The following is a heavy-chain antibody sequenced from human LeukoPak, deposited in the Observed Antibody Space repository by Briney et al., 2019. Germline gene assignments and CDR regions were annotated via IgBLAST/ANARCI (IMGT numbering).Heavy chain of an antibody. Sequence: SLRPSCAASGFTFSSYGMHWVRQAPGKGLQWLAFIQSDGNNKYYADSVKGRFTISRDNSKNTLFLQMSSLSAEETAVYYCAKDKSMVRELDYWGQGNLVTVSS. J-gene: IGHJ4*02. CDR2: IQSDGNNK. V-gene: IGHV3-30*02. CDR3: AKDKSMVRELDY. CDR1: GFTFSSYG. D-gene: IGHD3-10*01.